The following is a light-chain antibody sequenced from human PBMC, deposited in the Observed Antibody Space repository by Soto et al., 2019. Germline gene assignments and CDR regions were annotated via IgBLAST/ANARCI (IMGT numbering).Light chain of an antibody. J-gene: IGKJ2*01. CDR1: QSVTTN. V-gene: IGKV3-15*01. CDR2: GAS. CDR3: QQYHSWPHT. Sequence: ETVLTQSPATLSVSPGERATFSCKASQSVTTNLAWYQQKPGQVPRLLIYGASTRASGIPARFSGSGSGTEFTLSISSLQSEDFAISHCQQYHSWPHTFGQGTKLEIK.